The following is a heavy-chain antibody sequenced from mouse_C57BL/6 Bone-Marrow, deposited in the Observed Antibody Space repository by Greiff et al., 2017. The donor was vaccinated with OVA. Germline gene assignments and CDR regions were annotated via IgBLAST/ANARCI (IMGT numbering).Heavy chain of an antibody. CDR1: GFTFNTYA. V-gene: IGHV10-3*01. CDR2: IRSKSSNYAT. J-gene: IGHJ1*03. D-gene: IGHD1-1*01. Sequence: EVKLVESGGGLVQPKGSLKLSCAASGFTFNTYAMHWVRQAPGKGLEWVASIRSKSSNYATYYTDSVKDRFTISRSDSQSMLYLQMNNLKTGDTAMYYCVRGTTVVATRPWYFDVWGTGTTVTVSS. CDR3: VRGTTVVATRPWYFDV.